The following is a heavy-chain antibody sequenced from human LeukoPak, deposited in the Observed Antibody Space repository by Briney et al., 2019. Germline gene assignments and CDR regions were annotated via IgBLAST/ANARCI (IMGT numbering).Heavy chain of an antibody. J-gene: IGHJ4*02. CDR1: GFTFSSYS. CDR3: ARENLAAAADY. CDR2: ISSSSSYI. V-gene: IGHV3-21*01. D-gene: IGHD6-25*01. Sequence: GGSLRLSCAASGFTFSSYSMNWVRRAPGKGLEWVSSISSSSSYIYYADSVKGRFTISRDNAKNSLYLQMNSLRLEDTAVYYCARENLAAAADYWGQGTVVTVSS.